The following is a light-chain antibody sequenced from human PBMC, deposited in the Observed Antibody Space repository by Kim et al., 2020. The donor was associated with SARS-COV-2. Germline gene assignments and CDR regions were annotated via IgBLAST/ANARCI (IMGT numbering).Light chain of an antibody. Sequence: ASVGDRVTITCRASQDISNYLAWFQLKPGKTPKLLIYAASSLQPGVPSRFSGSGSGTDFTLTVTSLQPEDVSTYYCQKCDSAPWTFGQGTKVDIK. J-gene: IGKJ1*01. CDR1: QDISNY. V-gene: IGKV1-27*01. CDR3: QKCDSAPWT. CDR2: AAS.